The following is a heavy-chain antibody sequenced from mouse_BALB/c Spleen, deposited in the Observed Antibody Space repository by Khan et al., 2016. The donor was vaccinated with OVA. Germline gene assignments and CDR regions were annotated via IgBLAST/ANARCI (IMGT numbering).Heavy chain of an antibody. Sequence: VRLQQSGAELVRPGALVKLSCKASGFNIKDYYIHWVKQRPEQGLEWIGWIDPENGETVYDPKFQGKATITADTSHNTAYLHLSSLTSEDTAVYYCARSGYSAWFAYWGQGALVTFSS. CDR2: IDPENGET. CDR1: GFNIKDYY. V-gene: IGHV14-1*02. J-gene: IGHJ3*01. CDR3: ARSGYSAWFAY.